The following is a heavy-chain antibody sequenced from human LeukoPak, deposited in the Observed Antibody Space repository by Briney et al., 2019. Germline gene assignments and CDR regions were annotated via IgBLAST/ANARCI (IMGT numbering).Heavy chain of an antibody. Sequence: PSETLSLTCTVSGGSISSSSYYWGWIRQPPGKGLEWIGSIYYSGSTYYNPSLKSRVTISVDTSKNQFSLKLSSVTAADTAVYYCARGKKSTVFPFTPSKILDAFDIWGQGTMVTVSS. V-gene: IGHV4-39*07. CDR1: GGSISSSSYY. J-gene: IGHJ3*02. CDR2: IYYSGST. CDR3: ARGKKSTVFPFTPSKILDAFDI. D-gene: IGHD4-17*01.